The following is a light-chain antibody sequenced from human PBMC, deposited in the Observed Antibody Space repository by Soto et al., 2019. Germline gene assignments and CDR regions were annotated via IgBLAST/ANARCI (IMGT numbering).Light chain of an antibody. CDR1: QSVSSY. V-gene: IGKV3-20*01. Sequence: EIVLTQSPATLSLSPGERATLSCRASQSVSSYLAWYQQKPGQAPRLLIYDASNRATGIPDGFSGSGSGTDFTLTISRLEPEDFAVYYCQQYGSSPITFGQGTRLEIK. CDR2: DAS. J-gene: IGKJ5*01. CDR3: QQYGSSPIT.